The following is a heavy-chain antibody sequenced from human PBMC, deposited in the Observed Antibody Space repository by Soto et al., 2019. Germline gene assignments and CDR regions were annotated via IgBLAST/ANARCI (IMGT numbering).Heavy chain of an antibody. V-gene: IGHV1-69*01. J-gene: IGHJ4*02. CDR1: GGSFSNYA. Sequence: QVQLVQSGAEVKKPGSSVKVSCKASGGSFSNYAISWVRQAPGQGLEWMGGITPIFGRANYAQKFQGRVTITADESTSTAYMELSSLRSEDMAIYYCARGWSYDILTGFSYWGQGTLVTVSS. CDR3: ARGWSYDILTGFSY. D-gene: IGHD3-9*01. CDR2: ITPIFGRA.